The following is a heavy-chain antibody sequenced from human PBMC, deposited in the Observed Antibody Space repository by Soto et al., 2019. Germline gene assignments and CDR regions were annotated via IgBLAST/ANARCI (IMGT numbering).Heavy chain of an antibody. Sequence: SETLSLTXTLSGGSISSSSYYWCWIRQPPGKGLEWIGSIYYSGSTYYNPSLKSRVTISVNTSKNQFSLKLSSVTAADTAVYYCARKGFWSGYPYYYYYGMDVWGQGTTVTVSS. V-gene: IGHV4-39*01. D-gene: IGHD3-3*01. CDR2: IYYSGST. CDR3: ARKGFWSGYPYYYYYGMDV. J-gene: IGHJ6*02. CDR1: GGSISSSSYY.